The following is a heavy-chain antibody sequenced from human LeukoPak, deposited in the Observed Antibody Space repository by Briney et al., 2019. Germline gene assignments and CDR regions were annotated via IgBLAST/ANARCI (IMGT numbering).Heavy chain of an antibody. CDR3: ARDGEYCGGDCLDY. J-gene: IGHJ4*02. Sequence: GGSLRLSCAASGFTFSDYNMRWIRQAPGKGLEWVSSISRSGSTKYYADSVKGRFTISRDNSKNTLYLQMNSLRAEDTAVYYCARDGEYCGGDCLDYWGQGTLVTVSS. D-gene: IGHD2-21*02. CDR2: ISRSGSTK. CDR1: GFTFSDYN. V-gene: IGHV3-11*01.